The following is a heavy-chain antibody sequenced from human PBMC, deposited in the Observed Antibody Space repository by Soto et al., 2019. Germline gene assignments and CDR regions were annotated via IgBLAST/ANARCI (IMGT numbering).Heavy chain of an antibody. D-gene: IGHD3-22*01. CDR1: GYSFTSYW. CDR3: ARPPAYYYDSSGYSGNAFDI. CDR2: IYPGDSDT. V-gene: IGHV5-51*01. J-gene: IGHJ3*02. Sequence: GESLKISCKGSGYSFTSYWNGWVRQMPGKGLGWMGIIYPGDSDTRYSPSFQGQVTISADKSISTAYLQWSSLKASDTAMYYCARPPAYYYDSSGYSGNAFDIWGQGTMVTVSS.